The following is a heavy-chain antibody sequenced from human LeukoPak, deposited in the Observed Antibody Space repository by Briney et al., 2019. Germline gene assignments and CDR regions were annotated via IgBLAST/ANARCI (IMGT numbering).Heavy chain of an antibody. J-gene: IGHJ4*02. V-gene: IGHV5-51*01. Sequence: GGSLQISCKGSGYSFTSYWIGWVRQMPGKGLEWMGIIYPGDSDTRYSPSFQGQVTISADKSISTAYLQWSSLKASDTAMYYCARQREYSYTYFDYWGQGTLVTVSS. CDR1: GYSFTSYW. CDR2: IYPGDSDT. D-gene: IGHD5-18*01. CDR3: ARQREYSYTYFDY.